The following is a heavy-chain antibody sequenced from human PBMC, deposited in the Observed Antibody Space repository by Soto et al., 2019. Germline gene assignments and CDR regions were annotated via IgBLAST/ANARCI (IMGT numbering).Heavy chain of an antibody. D-gene: IGHD2-8*02. J-gene: IGHJ4*01. CDR1: GYTFTTHN. V-gene: IGHV1-8*02. CDR2: MNANSGTT. CDR3: VRYCVATYY. Sequence: GASVKVSFKASGYTFTTHNINWVRQATGQGLEWMGWMNANSGTTGYAQKFQDRITLTRDTSKTTAYMELSSLTSDDTAVYFCVRYCVATYYWGQGTTVTVSS.